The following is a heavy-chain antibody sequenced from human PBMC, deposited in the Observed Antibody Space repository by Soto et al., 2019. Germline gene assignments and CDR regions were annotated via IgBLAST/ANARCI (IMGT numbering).Heavy chain of an antibody. D-gene: IGHD3-16*01. CDR3: TREASSWGFAFDL. J-gene: IGHJ3*01. CDR2: IFGSGAPT. Sequence: EVQLLESGGGLVQPGGSLRLSCAASGFTFSHYAMSWVRQAPGKGLQWVSTIFGSGAPTHYADSVKGRFGISRDNSNNMLFLEMNSLKDEDKAVYYCTREASSWGFAFDLWGQGTRVAVSS. CDR1: GFTFSHYA. V-gene: IGHV3-23*01.